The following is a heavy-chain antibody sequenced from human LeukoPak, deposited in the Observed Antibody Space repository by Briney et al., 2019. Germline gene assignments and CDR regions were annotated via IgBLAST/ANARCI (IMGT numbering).Heavy chain of an antibody. D-gene: IGHD6-19*01. J-gene: IGHJ4*02. CDR1: GGSLRSYY. V-gene: IGHV4-4*07. CDR2: IYSSGST. CDR3: ARESAYAVPDY. Sequence: SETLSLTCTVSGGSLRSYYWSWIRQPAGKGLEWIGRIYSSGSTNYNPSLKSRVTMSVDTSENQFSLKLSSVTAADTAVYYCARESAYAVPDYWGQGPLVTVSS.